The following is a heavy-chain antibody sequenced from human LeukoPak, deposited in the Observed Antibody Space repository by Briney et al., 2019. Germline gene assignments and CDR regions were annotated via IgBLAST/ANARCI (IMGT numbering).Heavy chain of an antibody. J-gene: IGHJ4*02. CDR2: INPSGDRT. D-gene: IGHD6-19*01. Sequence: GASVKVSCKASGYTFTSYYMNWVRQAPGQELEWMGIINPSGDRTSYAQKFQGRVTMTRDTSTSTVYMELSSLRSEDTAVYYCARERAVAGTLHVFDNWGQGTLVTVSS. CDR1: GYTFTSYY. CDR3: ARERAVAGTLHVFDN. V-gene: IGHV1-46*01.